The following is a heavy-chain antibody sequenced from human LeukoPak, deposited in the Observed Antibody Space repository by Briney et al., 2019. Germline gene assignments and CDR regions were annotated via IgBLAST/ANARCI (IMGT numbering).Heavy chain of an antibody. CDR2: INSDGSST. CDR1: GFTFSSYW. Sequence: GGSLRLXCAASGFTFSSYWMHWVRQAPGKGLVWVSRINSDGSSTSYADSVKGRFTISRDNAKNTLYLQMNSLRAEDTAVYYCARVDYGDYAPRGFDYWGQGTLVTVSS. CDR3: ARVDYGDYAPRGFDY. V-gene: IGHV3-74*01. D-gene: IGHD4-17*01. J-gene: IGHJ4*02.